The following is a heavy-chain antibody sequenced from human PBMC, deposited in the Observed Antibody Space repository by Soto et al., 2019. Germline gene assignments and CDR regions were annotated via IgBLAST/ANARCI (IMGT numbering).Heavy chain of an antibody. D-gene: IGHD3-22*01. Sequence: QVQLVQSGAEVKKPGSSVKVSCKASGGTFSSYSIDWVRQAPGQGLEWMGGIIPIFGTANYAQKLQGRITITADASTSTAYMELTSLTSEDTAVYYCATAVHYDRSSYYYFYWGQGTLVTVSS. CDR2: IIPIFGTA. V-gene: IGHV1-69*01. CDR1: GGTFSSYS. CDR3: ATAVHYDRSSYYYFY. J-gene: IGHJ4*02.